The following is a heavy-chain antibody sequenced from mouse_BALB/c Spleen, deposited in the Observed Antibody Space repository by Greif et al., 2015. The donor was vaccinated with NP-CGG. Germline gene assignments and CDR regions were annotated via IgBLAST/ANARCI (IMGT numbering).Heavy chain of an antibody. CDR1: GFTSTDYY. D-gene: IGHD1-1*02. CDR2: IRNKANGYTT. CDR3: ARDLSLVAMVF. J-gene: IGHJ4*01. Sequence: EVKLVESGGGLVQPGGSLRLTCATSGFTSTDYYMSWVRQPPGKALEWLGFIRNKANGYTTEYSASVMGRFTISRDNSQIILYRRRNTLRAEDSATQYCARDLSLVAMVFRRLGSSVTVSS. V-gene: IGHV7-3*02.